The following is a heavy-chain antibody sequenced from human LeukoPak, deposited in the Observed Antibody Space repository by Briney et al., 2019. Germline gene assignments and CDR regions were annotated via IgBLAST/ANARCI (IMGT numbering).Heavy chain of an antibody. CDR2: ISFSGNT. D-gene: IGHD1-26*01. Sequence: SETLTLTCTASGCTLSGYYWSWIRQPAGKGLEWIGRISFSGNTHYVPSLESRVTVSFDTSKNPFSLKLTSVTAADTAVYYCARTSASGATYFDYWGQGTLVTVSS. V-gene: IGHV4-4*07. J-gene: IGHJ4*02. CDR1: GCTLSGYY. CDR3: ARTSASGATYFDY.